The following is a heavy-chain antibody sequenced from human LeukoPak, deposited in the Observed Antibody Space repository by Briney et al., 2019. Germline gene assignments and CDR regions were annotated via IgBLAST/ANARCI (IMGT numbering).Heavy chain of an antibody. Sequence: GGSLRLSCAASGFTFSSYGMHWVREAPGQGLEGVGGISYDGSNKYYADSVKGRFTISRDNSKNTLYLQMNSLRAEDTAVYYCARDRAGSSSEKDNYYYYGMDVWGQGTTVTVSS. CDR3: ARDRAGSSSEKDNYYYYGMDV. CDR1: GFTFSSYG. CDR2: ISYDGSNK. J-gene: IGHJ6*02. V-gene: IGHV3-30*19. D-gene: IGHD6-6*01.